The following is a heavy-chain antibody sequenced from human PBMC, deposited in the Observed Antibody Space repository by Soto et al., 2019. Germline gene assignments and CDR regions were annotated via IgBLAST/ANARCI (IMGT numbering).Heavy chain of an antibody. CDR2: INAGNGNT. Sequence: ASVKGSCKASGYTFTSYAMHWVRQAPGQRLEWMGWINAGNGNTKYSQKFQGRVTITRDTSASTAYMELSSLRSEDTAVYYCARAGRFFEWLQLDPWSPLTPDTVS. J-gene: IGHJ5*02. CDR1: GYTFTSYA. D-gene: IGHD3-3*01. CDR3: ARAGRFFEWLQLDP. V-gene: IGHV1-3*01.